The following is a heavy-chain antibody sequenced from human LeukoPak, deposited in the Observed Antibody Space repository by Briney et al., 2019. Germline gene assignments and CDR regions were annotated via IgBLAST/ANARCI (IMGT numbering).Heavy chain of an antibody. V-gene: IGHV4-34*01. CDR2: INHSGST. CDR3: ARGRFRYCSSTSCLSWFDP. J-gene: IGHJ5*02. Sequence: SETLSLTCAVYGGSSSGYYWSWIRQPPGKGLDWTGEINHSGSTNYNPSLKSRVTISVDTSKNQFSLKLSSVTAADTAVYYCARGRFRYCSSTSCLSWFDPWGQGTLVTVSS. D-gene: IGHD2-2*01. CDR1: GGSSSGYY.